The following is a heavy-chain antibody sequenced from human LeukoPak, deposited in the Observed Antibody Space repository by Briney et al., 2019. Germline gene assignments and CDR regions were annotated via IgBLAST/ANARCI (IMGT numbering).Heavy chain of an antibody. D-gene: IGHD1-7*01. Sequence: ASVTVSFTASGYTFTEHFIHWVRQAPGQGLQYMGWIHPASANTVYAQMFHGRVTLTRDTPATTTYMELSGLRSDDTAVYYCARDLRPANLWGQGTLVTVSS. J-gene: IGHJ4*02. V-gene: IGHV1-2*02. CDR2: IHPASANT. CDR1: GYTFTEHF. CDR3: ARDLRPANL.